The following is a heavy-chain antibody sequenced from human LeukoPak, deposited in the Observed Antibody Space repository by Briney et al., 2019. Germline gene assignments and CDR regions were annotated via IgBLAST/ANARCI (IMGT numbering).Heavy chain of an antibody. CDR2: ISGSGGST. Sequence: HPGGSLRLSCAASGFTFTNYAMNWVRQAPGKGLEWVSAISGSGGSTYYADSVKGRFTISRDNSKNTLYLQMNSLRAEDTAVYYCATWWPHYYYYMDVWGKGTTVTVSS. CDR1: GFTFTNYA. J-gene: IGHJ6*03. D-gene: IGHD2-8*02. CDR3: ATWWPHYYYYMDV. V-gene: IGHV3-23*01.